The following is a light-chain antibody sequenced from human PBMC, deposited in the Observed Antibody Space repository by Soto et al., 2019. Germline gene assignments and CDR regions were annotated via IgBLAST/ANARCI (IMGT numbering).Light chain of an antibody. J-gene: IGKJ1*01. CDR2: KAS. CDR3: QQYNSYPWT. V-gene: IGKV1-5*03. Sequence: DVQMTQSPSTLPASVGDRVTITCRASQSMSSWLAWYQQKPGKAPKLLIYKASTLESGVPSNFSGSGSGTEFTLTISSLQPEDFATYYCQQYNSYPWTFGQGTKVDVK. CDR1: QSMSSW.